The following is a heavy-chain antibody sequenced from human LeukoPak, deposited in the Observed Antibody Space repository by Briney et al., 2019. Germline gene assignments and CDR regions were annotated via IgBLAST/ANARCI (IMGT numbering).Heavy chain of an antibody. Sequence: PGRSLRLSCAASGFTFSSYGMHWVRQAPGKGLEWVAVISYDGSNKYYADSVKGRFTISRDNSKNTLYLQMNSLRAEDTAVYYCAKDAGLDWGQGTLVTVSS. V-gene: IGHV3-30*18. J-gene: IGHJ4*02. D-gene: IGHD3/OR15-3a*01. CDR2: ISYDGSNK. CDR3: AKDAGLD. CDR1: GFTFSSYG.